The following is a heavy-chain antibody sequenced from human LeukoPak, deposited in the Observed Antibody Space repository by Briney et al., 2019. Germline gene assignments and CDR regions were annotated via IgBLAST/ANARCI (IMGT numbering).Heavy chain of an antibody. D-gene: IGHD4-17*01. CDR1: GYTFTSYG. V-gene: IGHV1-18*01. Sequence: GASVKVSCKASGYTFTSYGISWVRPAPGQGVEWMGWISAYNGNTNYAQKLQGRVTMTTDTSTRTAYMELRSLRYDATAVYYCARDSLRSYYFDYWGQGTLVTVSS. J-gene: IGHJ4*02. CDR3: ARDSLRSYYFDY. CDR2: ISAYNGNT.